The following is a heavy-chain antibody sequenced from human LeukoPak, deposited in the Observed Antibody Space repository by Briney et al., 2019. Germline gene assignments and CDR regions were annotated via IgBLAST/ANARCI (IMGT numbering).Heavy chain of an antibody. J-gene: IGHJ4*02. CDR3: GRAFPPLRTSSAGDL. Sequence: GGSLRLSCSASGFTFSDYDMNWIRQXPGKGXXXXSAISGRSSHTYYGDSVKGRFSISRDNAKNLLYLQMNGLGAEDTAVYYCGRAFPPLRTSSAGDLWGQGTLVTVSS. V-gene: IGHV3-21*06. CDR2: ISGRSSHT. CDR1: GFTFSDYD. D-gene: IGHD3-16*01.